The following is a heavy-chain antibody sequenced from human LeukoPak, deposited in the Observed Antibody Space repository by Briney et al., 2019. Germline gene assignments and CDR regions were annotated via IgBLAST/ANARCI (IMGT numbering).Heavy chain of an antibody. CDR1: GLTFSDYY. CDR2: ISSSGSTI. D-gene: IGHD3-22*01. J-gene: IGHJ4*02. V-gene: IGHV3-11*01. CDR3: ASESSDSSAGPIDY. Sequence: GSLRLSCAASGLTFSDYYMSWIRQAPGKGLEWVSYISSSGSTIYYADSVKGRFTISRDNAKNSLYLQMNSLRVEDTAVYYCASESSDSSAGPIDYWGQGTLVTVSS.